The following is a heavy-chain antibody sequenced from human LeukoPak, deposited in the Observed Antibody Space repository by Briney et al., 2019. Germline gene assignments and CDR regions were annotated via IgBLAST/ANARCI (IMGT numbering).Heavy chain of an antibody. CDR1: GFTFSSYW. J-gene: IGHJ6*02. D-gene: IGHD6-13*01. Sequence: GGSLRLSCAASGFTFSSYWMSWVRQAPGKGLEWVANIKQDGSEKYYVDSVKGRFTISRDNAKNSLYLQMNSLRAEDTAVYYCARAPYLGQQLVYYYYYGMDVWGQGTTVTVSS. CDR2: IKQDGSEK. CDR3: ARAPYLGQQLVYYYYYGMDV. V-gene: IGHV3-7*01.